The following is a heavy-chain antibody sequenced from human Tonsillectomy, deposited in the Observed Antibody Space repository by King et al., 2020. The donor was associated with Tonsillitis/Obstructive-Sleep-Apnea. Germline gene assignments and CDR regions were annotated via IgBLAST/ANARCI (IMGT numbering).Heavy chain of an antibody. J-gene: IGHJ3*02. Sequence: VQLVESGGGVVQPGRSLRLSCAASGFTFSSYAMHWARQAPGKGLEWVAVISYDGSNKYYADSVKGRFTISRDNSKNTLYLQMNSLRAEDTAVYYCARDCYCGGDFGFDIWGQGTMVTVSS. D-gene: IGHD2-21*01. CDR2: ISYDGSNK. CDR1: GFTFSSYA. CDR3: ARDCYCGGDFGFDI. V-gene: IGHV3-30*01.